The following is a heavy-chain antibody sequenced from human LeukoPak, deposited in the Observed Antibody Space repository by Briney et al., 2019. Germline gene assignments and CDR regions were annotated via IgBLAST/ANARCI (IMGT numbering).Heavy chain of an antibody. V-gene: IGHV3-48*01. J-gene: IGHJ4*02. CDR3: ARTTVVTEFDF. CDR1: GFTFSSYS. Sequence: GGSLRLSCAASGFTFSSYSMNWVRQAPGKGLEWLSYISSSSSTIYYADSVKSRFTISRDNAKNSLYLQMNSLRAEDTAVYYCARTTVVTEFDFWGQGTLVTVSS. CDR2: ISSSSSTI. D-gene: IGHD4-23*01.